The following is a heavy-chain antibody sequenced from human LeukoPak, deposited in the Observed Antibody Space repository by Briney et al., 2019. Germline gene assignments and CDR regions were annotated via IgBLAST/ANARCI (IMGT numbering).Heavy chain of an antibody. Sequence: PGGSLRLSCAGSGFAFSSFEMNWVRQAPGKGLEWVSYISRSGDNVYYADSVKGRFTISRDNAKNSLYLQMNSLREEDTALYYCARGTTINNFDYWGQGTLVIVSS. CDR1: GFAFSSFE. V-gene: IGHV3-48*03. J-gene: IGHJ4*02. CDR2: ISRSGDNV. D-gene: IGHD5-12*01. CDR3: ARGTTINNFDY.